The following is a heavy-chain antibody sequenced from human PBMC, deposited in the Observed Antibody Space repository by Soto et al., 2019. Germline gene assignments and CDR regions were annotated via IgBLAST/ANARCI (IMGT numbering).Heavy chain of an antibody. CDR2: IWYDGSNK. D-gene: IGHD5-18*01. Sequence: QVQLVESGGGVVQPGRSLRLSCAASGFTFSSYGMHWVRQAPGKGLEWVAVIWYDGSNKYYENSVKGRFTISRDNSKNTLYLQMNSLRAEDTAVYYCARGDTAMAPVDYWGQGTLVTVSS. CDR3: ARGDTAMAPVDY. J-gene: IGHJ4*02. CDR1: GFTFSSYG. V-gene: IGHV3-33*01.